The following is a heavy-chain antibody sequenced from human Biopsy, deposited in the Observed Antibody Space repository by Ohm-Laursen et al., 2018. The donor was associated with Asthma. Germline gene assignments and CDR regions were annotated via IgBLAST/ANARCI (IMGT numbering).Heavy chain of an antibody. D-gene: IGHD3-3*02. V-gene: IGHV3-7*01. CDR3: ARTFHFWSPYHAEHYQL. CDR2: IKHDGSEK. Sequence: SLRLSCSASGFTFGDYWMSWVRQVPGKGLEWVANIKHDGSEKNHVDSLKGRSTISRDNAKNSLYLQMNSLRAEDTAVYYCARTFHFWSPYHAEHYQLWGQDTLVTVPS. CDR1: GFTFGDYW. J-gene: IGHJ1*01.